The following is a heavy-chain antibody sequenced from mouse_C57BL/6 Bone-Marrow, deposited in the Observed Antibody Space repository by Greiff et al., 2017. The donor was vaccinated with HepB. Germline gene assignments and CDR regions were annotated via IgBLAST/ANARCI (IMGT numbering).Heavy chain of an antibody. CDR1: GYTFTDYY. D-gene: IGHD2-5*01. CDR2: IFPGSGST. CDR3: ARKEDSNYPGFYYAMDY. Sequence: QVQLQQSGPELVKPGASVKISCKASGYTFTDYYINWVKQRPGQGLEWIGWIFPGSGSTYYNEKFKGKATLTVDKSSSTAYMLLSSLTSEDSAVYFCARKEDSNYPGFYYAMDYWGQGTSVTVSS. V-gene: IGHV1-75*01. J-gene: IGHJ4*01.